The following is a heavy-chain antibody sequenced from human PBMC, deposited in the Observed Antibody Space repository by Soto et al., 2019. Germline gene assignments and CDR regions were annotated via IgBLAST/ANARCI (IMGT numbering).Heavy chain of an antibody. J-gene: IGHJ4*02. D-gene: IGHD5-18*01. CDR1: GGSISSSSYY. Sequence: QLQLQESGPGLVKPSETLSLTCTVSGGSISSSSYYWGWIRQPPGKGLEWIGSIYYSGSTYYNPSLKSRVTISLDTSKNQCSLKLSSVTAADTAVYYCATLQRGYSYGRPDYWGQGTLVTVSS. V-gene: IGHV4-39*01. CDR3: ATLQRGYSYGRPDY. CDR2: IYYSGST.